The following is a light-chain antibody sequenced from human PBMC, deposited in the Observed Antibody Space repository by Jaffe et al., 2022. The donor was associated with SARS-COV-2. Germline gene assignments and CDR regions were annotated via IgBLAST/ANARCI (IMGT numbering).Light chain of an antibody. J-gene: IGLJ3*02. Sequence: QSVLTQSPSASGTPGQRVTISCSGSSSNIGSNTVNWYQQLPGTAPKLLIYRSNQRPSGVPDRFSGSKSGTSASLAISGLQSEDEADYYCAAWDDSLSGLVFGGGTKLTVL. V-gene: IGLV1-44*01. CDR2: RSN. CDR1: SSNIGSNT. CDR3: AAWDDSLSGLV.